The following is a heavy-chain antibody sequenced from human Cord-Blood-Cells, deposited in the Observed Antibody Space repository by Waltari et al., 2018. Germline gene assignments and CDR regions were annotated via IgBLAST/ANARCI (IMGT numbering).Heavy chain of an antibody. D-gene: IGHD3-9*01. CDR1: GGTFSSYA. Sequence: QVQLVQSGAEVKKPGSSVKVSCKASGGTFSSYAISWVRQAPGQGLGGMGGIIPIFGTANYAQKFQGRVTITADESTSTAYMELSSLRSEDTAVYYCARAVLSLTGYSDAFDIWGQGTMVTVSS. V-gene: IGHV1-69*01. CDR2: IIPIFGTA. J-gene: IGHJ3*02. CDR3: ARAVLSLTGYSDAFDI.